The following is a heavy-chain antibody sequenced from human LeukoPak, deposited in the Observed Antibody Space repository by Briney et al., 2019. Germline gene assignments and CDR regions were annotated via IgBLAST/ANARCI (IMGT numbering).Heavy chain of an antibody. CDR1: GFTFSDHY. CDR2: TRNRVNSYTT. CDR3: ARSMYGEGRRIIDFDY. Sequence: GGSLRLSCAASGFTFSDHYIDWVRQAPGKGLEWVARTRNRVNSYTTAYAASVTGRFTVSRDDSSNSVHLQMNSLKIEDTAVYYCARSMYGEGRRIIDFDYWGQGSLLTVSS. D-gene: IGHD4/OR15-4a*01. J-gene: IGHJ4*02. V-gene: IGHV3-72*01.